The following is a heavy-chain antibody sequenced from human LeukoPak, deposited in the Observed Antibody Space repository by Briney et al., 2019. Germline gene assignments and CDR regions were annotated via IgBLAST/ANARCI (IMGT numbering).Heavy chain of an antibody. CDR3: ARGKADRWFGDLD. D-gene: IGHD3-10*01. J-gene: IGHJ4*02. Sequence: ASVKVSCEASGYTFTDYYMHWVRQAPGQGLEWMGRISPKSGGTNYAQKFQGRVTMTRDTSITTAYMELSRLRSDDTAVYYCARGKADRWFGDLDWGQGTLVTVSS. V-gene: IGHV1-2*06. CDR2: ISPKSGGT. CDR1: GYTFTDYY.